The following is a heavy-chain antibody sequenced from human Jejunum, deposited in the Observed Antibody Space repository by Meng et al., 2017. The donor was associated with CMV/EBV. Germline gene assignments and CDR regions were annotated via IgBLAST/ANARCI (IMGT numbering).Heavy chain of an antibody. D-gene: IGHD1-26*01. CDR1: GGSINNYY. J-gene: IGHJ4*02. V-gene: IGHV4-4*07. Sequence: QVRLQESGPRLVKPSETLSLTCTVSGGSINNYYWSWIRQSAGKGLEWIGRFYSSDTYNYHPSLNSRVTMSLDTSKKQFSLILSSVTAADTARYYCVRGPGASTREGFDHWGLGTLVTVSS. CDR2: FYSSDTY. CDR3: VRGPGASTREGFDH.